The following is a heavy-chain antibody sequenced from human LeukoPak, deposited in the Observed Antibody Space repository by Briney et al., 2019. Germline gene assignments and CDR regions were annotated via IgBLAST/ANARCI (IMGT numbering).Heavy chain of an antibody. J-gene: IGHJ4*02. CDR3: VRDLGDDKSGVGYFDY. V-gene: IGHV1-18*01. D-gene: IGHD3-22*01. CDR1: GYTFTTYG. Sequence: ASVEVSCEASGYTFTTYGLSWVRQAPGQGLESMGWISVSTGNTRYAQKVQGRVTMTTDTSTSTAYMEVTNLRSDDTAVYYCVRDLGDDKSGVGYFDYWGQGTLVTVSS. CDR2: ISVSTGNT.